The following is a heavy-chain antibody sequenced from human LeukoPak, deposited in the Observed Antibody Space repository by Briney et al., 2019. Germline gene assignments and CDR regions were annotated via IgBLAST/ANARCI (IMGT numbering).Heavy chain of an antibody. J-gene: IGHJ3*02. V-gene: IGHV3-11*04. CDR1: GFTFSDYY. CDR3: ARDQWHGDYGSAFDI. CDR2: IRSSGDTI. D-gene: IGHD4-17*01. Sequence: GGSLRLSCAASGFTFSDYYMSWIRQAPGKGLECVSYIRSSGDTIYYADSVKGRFTISRDNAKNSLYLQMNSLRAEDTAVYYCARDQWHGDYGSAFDIWGQGTMVTVSS.